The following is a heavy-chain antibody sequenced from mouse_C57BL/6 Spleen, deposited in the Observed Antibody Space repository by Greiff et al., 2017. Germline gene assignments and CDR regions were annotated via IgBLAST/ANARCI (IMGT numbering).Heavy chain of an antibody. Sequence: QVQLQQPGAELVRPGSSVKLSCKASGYTFTSYWMHWVKQRPIQGLEWVGNIDPSDSETHYNQKFKDKATLTVDKSSSTAYMQLSSLTSEDSAVYYCATLITTVVATGDYWGQGTTRTVSS. CDR3: ATLITTVVATGDY. V-gene: IGHV1-52*01. J-gene: IGHJ2*01. CDR2: IDPSDSET. CDR1: GYTFTSYW. D-gene: IGHD1-1*01.